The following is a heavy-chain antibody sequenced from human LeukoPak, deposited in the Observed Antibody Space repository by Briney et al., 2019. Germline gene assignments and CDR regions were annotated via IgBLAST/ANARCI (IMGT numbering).Heavy chain of an antibody. CDR3: ARALHGENGVFDY. J-gene: IGHJ4*02. CDR2: IYYSGST. Sequence: PSETLSLTCTVSGGSISSYYWSWLRQPPGKGLEWIGYIYYSGSTNYNPSLKSRVTISVDTSKNQFSLKLSSVTAADTAVYYCARALHGENGVFDYWGQGTLVTVSS. D-gene: IGHD2-21*01. V-gene: IGHV4-59*01. CDR1: GGSISSYY.